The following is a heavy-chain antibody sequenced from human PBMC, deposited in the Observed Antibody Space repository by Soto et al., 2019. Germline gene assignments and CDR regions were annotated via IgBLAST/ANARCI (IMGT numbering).Heavy chain of an antibody. CDR1: GFTFSDYY. CDR3: ARDPVIAARPDRSRWFDP. D-gene: IGHD6-6*01. V-gene: IGHV3-11*01. Sequence: GGSLRLSCAASGFTFSDYYMSWIRQAPGKGLEWVSYISSSGSTIYYADSVKGRFTISRDNAKNSLYLQMNSLRAEDTAVYYCARDPVIAARPDRSRWFDPWGQGTLVTVSS. CDR2: ISSSGSTI. J-gene: IGHJ5*02.